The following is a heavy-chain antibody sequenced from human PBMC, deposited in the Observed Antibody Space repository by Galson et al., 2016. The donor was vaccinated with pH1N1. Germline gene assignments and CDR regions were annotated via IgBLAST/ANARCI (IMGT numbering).Heavy chain of an antibody. CDR2: IFPGDSDT. V-gene: IGHV5-51*01. CDR1: GYSFTNYW. Sequence: QSGAEVKKPGDSLKIPCKASGYSFTNYWIGWVRQMPGKGLEWMGIIFPGDSDTRYSPSFQGQVTISADKSIRTTYLQWSSLKASDTAIYYCARHVALDPPVEYYYIDVWGKGTTVIVSS. J-gene: IGHJ6*03. D-gene: IGHD1-1*01. CDR3: ARHVALDPPVEYYYIDV.